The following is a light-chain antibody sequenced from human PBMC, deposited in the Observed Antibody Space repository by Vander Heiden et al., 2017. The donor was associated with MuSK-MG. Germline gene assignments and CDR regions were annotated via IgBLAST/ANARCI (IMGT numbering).Light chain of an antibody. CDR1: SGHNNYA. CDR3: QAGGSGIVV. J-gene: IGLJ2*01. V-gene: IGLV4-69*01. Sequence: QLALPPSPSASASLGAPVRLTCTLSSGHNNYALAWHQQQPEKGPPHTMRLKSDGSHTTGGGLPGCFSGSSAGADRSLTISRQQDEDDDYYYSQAGGSGIVVFGGGTKLTVL. CDR2: LKSDGSH.